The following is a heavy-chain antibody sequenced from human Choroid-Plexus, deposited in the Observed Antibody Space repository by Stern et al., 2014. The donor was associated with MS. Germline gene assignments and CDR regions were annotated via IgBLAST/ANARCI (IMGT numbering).Heavy chain of an antibody. V-gene: IGHV3-23*01. CDR1: GFTFSNYA. Sequence: EVQLLESGGGLMLPGGSLRLSCAASGFTFSNYAMGWVRQAPGKGLEWVSAIRGSGGGIYYADSVKGRFTISRDNSKNTLYLQMNSLIAEDTALYYCARDPWGVKYFDYWGQGTLVAVSS. CDR2: IRGSGGGI. CDR3: ARDPWGVKYFDY. D-gene: IGHD3-16*01. J-gene: IGHJ4*02.